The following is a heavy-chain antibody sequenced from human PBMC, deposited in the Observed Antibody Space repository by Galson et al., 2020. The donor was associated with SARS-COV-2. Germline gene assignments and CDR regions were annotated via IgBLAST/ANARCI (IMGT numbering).Heavy chain of an antibody. V-gene: IGHV1-18*01. Sequence: ASVKVSCTASGYTFTEYGVTWVRQAPGQGLEWMGWISAYNGNTEYAQNFQGRVTMTTDTSTSTAYMSLRSLRSDDTAVYYCARREYYYYGLDVWCQGTTVTVSS. CDR2: ISAYNGNT. CDR1: GYTFTEYG. CDR3: ARREYYYYGLDV. J-gene: IGHJ6*02.